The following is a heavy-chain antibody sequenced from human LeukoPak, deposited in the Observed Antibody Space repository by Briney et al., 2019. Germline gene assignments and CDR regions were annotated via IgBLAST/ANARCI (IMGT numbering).Heavy chain of an antibody. Sequence: SETLSLTCAVSGYSISSGYYWGWIRQPPGMGLEWIGSIYHSGSTYYNPSLKSRVTISVDTSKHQFSLKPSSVTAADTAVYYCAGSYYDFWSGPRNWGQGTLVTVSS. CDR2: IYHSGST. D-gene: IGHD3-3*01. J-gene: IGHJ4*02. V-gene: IGHV4-38-2*01. CDR1: GYSISSGYY. CDR3: AGSYYDFWSGPRN.